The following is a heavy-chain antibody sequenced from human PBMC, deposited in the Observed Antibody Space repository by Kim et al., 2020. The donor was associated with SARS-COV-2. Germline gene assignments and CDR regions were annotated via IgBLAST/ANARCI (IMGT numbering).Heavy chain of an antibody. CDR1: GYSFTSYW. D-gene: IGHD3-10*01. Sequence: GESLKISCKGSGYSFTSYWISWVRQMPGKGLEWMGRIDPSDSYTNYSPSFQGHVTISADKSISTAYLQWSSLKASDTAMYYCARHAPITMVRGVIPLYYYYGMDVWGQGTTVTVSS. V-gene: IGHV5-10-1*01. CDR2: IDPSDSYT. J-gene: IGHJ6*02. CDR3: ARHAPITMVRGVIPLYYYYGMDV.